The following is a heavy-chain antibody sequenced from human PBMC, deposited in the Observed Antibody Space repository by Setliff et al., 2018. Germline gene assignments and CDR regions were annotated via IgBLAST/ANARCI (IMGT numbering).Heavy chain of an antibody. CDR1: GYTFRNYA. CDR3: AREYGASPHQTRRNWYFDL. Sequence: GASVKVSCKASGYTFRNYAFAWVRQAPGLGLEWMGTINPSSGRTSYAQKFQGRVTMTRDTSTSTVYMDMSSLRAEDTALYYCAREYGASPHQTRRNWYFDLWGRGTLVTVSS. J-gene: IGHJ2*01. D-gene: IGHD2-8*01. V-gene: IGHV1-46*01. CDR2: INPSSGRT.